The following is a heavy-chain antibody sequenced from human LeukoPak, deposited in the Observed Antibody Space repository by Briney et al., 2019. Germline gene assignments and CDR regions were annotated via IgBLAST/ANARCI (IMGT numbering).Heavy chain of an antibody. CDR3: ARAYCSSTGCRTGGPIGNY. CDR1: GYTFTSYG. D-gene: IGHD2-2*01. V-gene: IGHV1-18*01. J-gene: IGHJ4*02. Sequence: ASVKVSCKASGYTFTSYGISWVRQAPGQGLEWMGWISAYNGNTNYAQKLQGRVTMTTDTSTSTAYMELRSLRSDDTAVYYCARAYCSSTGCRTGGPIGNYWGQGTLVTVSS. CDR2: ISAYNGNT.